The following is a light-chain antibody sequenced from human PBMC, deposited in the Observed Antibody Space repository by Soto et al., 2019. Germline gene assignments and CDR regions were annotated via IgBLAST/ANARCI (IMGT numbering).Light chain of an antibody. CDR1: QRVDSR. CDR2: DAS. Sequence: QMTQSPSTLSASIGGRVTITFRASQRVDSRLAWYQQKPGKAPKLLVYDASTLETGVPSRFSGSGSGAEFTLTITGLQPEDIATYTCQHYDSFWSFGQGTKV. V-gene: IGKV1-5*01. J-gene: IGKJ1*01. CDR3: QHYDSFWS.